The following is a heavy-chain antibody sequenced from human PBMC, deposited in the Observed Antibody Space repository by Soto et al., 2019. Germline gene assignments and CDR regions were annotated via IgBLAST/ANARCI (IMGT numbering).Heavy chain of an antibody. V-gene: IGHV3-30*03. J-gene: IGHJ4*02. CDR3: ERDYCSSTTCAHDF. CDR2: ISYDGTYK. CDR1: GFTFSGFA. D-gene: IGHD2-2*01. Sequence: QVQLVESGGGVVQPGRSLRLSCAASGFTFSGFAMHWVRQAPGKGLEWVAIISYDGTYKNYADSVKGRVTISRDNGKNTLYLQMTSLRVEDTAVYYCERDYCSSTTCAHDFWGQGTLVTVSS.